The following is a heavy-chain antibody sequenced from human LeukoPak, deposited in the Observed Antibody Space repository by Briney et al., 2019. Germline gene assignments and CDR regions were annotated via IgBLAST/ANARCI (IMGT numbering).Heavy chain of an antibody. Sequence: GALLKVSCKVSGYTLTELSMHWVRQAPGKGLEWMGGIIPIFGTANYAQKFQGRVTITADESTSTAYMELSSLRSEDTAVCYCARDDQVVTTPLYYYYGMDVWGQGTRSPSP. J-gene: IGHJ6*02. CDR1: GYTLTELS. V-gene: IGHV1-69*13. D-gene: IGHD3-22*01. CDR2: IIPIFGTA. CDR3: ARDDQVVTTPLYYYYGMDV.